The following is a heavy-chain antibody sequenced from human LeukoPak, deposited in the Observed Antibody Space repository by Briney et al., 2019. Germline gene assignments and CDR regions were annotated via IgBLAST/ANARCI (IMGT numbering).Heavy chain of an antibody. CDR2: ISSNGGST. J-gene: IGHJ4*02. V-gene: IGHV3-64*01. Sequence: GGSLRLSCGASGFTFSSYAMHWVRQAPGKGLEYVSAISSNGGSTYYANSVKGRFTVSRDNSKDTLYLQMGSLRAEDMAVYYCARVGYSGSYSDYWGQGTLVTVSS. CDR1: GFTFSSYA. D-gene: IGHD1-26*01. CDR3: ARVGYSGSYSDY.